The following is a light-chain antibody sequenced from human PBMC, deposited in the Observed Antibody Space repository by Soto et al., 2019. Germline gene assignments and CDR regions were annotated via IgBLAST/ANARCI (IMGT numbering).Light chain of an antibody. CDR1: QSVNSN. J-gene: IGKJ1*01. CDR3: QQYGGSPRA. Sequence: EIAMTQSPATLSVSPGERATLSCRASQSVNSNLVWYQQKPGQAPRLLIYSASTRATGIPARFSGSGSGTEFTLTISSLQSEDFAVYYCQQYGGSPRAFGQGTKVDIK. V-gene: IGKV3-15*01. CDR2: SAS.